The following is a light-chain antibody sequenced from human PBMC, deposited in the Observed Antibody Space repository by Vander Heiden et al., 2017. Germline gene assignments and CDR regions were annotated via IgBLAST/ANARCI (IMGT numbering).Light chain of an antibody. J-gene: IGKJ4*01. CDR1: QSVSSY. CDR2: DAS. V-gene: IGKV3-11*01. CDR3: QQRSNWPFT. Sequence: DIVLTQSPATLSLSPGARATIACRASQSVSSYLAWYQQKPGQAPRLLIYDASNRATGIPARFSGSGSGTDFTLTISSLEPEDFAVYYWQQRSNWPFTFGGGTKVEIK.